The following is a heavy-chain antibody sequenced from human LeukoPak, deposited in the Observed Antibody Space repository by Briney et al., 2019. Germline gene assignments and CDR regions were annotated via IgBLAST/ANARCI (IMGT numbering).Heavy chain of an antibody. Sequence: SVKVSCKASGGTFSSYAISWVRQAPGQGLEWMGGIIPIFGTANYAQKFQGRVTITADESTSTAYMELSSLRSEDTAVYYCARDKGIVVVVAATNYYYGMDVWGQGTTVTVSS. CDR1: GGTFSSYA. D-gene: IGHD2-15*01. J-gene: IGHJ6*02. CDR3: ARDKGIVVVVAATNYYYGMDV. V-gene: IGHV1-69*01. CDR2: IIPIFGTA.